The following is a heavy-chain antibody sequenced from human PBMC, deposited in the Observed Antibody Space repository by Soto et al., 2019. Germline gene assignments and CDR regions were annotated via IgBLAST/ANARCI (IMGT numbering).Heavy chain of an antibody. Sequence: SETLSLTCSVSGDSISNNKWWSWVRQPPGKGLEWIGEMHHSGSIHYNASLKSRATLSVDKSRNQFSLELSSVTAADTAVYYCARGLITGSQYSGGWYYFDSWGQGTQVTVSS. CDR3: ARGLITGSQYSGGWYYFDS. CDR1: GDSISNNKW. D-gene: IGHD1-26*01. V-gene: IGHV4-4*02. CDR2: MHHSGSI. J-gene: IGHJ4*02.